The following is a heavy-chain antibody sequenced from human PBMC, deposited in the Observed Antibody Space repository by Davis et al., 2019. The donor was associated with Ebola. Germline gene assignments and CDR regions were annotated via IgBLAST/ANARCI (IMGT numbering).Heavy chain of an antibody. D-gene: IGHD5-12*01. CDR2: AYYTSKWNN. V-gene: IGHV6-1*01. CDR3: ARGWLRSGFDC. Sequence: LRLSCAISGDSVSSGGWNWIRQSPSRGLEWLGRAYYTSKWNNDYAVSVRSRITINPDTSKNQFSLQLNSVTPEDTAVYYCARGWLRSGFDCWGQGTLVTVSS. CDR1: GDSVSSGG. J-gene: IGHJ4*02.